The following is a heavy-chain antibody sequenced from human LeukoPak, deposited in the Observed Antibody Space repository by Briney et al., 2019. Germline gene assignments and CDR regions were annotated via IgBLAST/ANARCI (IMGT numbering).Heavy chain of an antibody. CDR2: ISDSGGNT. CDR1: GFTFTTYA. Sequence: GGSLRLSCVASGFTFTTYAMSWVRQAPGKGLEWVSGISDSGGNTYYADSVKGRFTISRDNSRNTLYLHMNSLRAEDTALYYCAKGVHKLNYDFWSGYYPPICFDYWGQGTLVTVSS. J-gene: IGHJ4*02. CDR3: AKGVHKLNYDFWSGYYPPICFDY. V-gene: IGHV3-23*01. D-gene: IGHD3-3*01.